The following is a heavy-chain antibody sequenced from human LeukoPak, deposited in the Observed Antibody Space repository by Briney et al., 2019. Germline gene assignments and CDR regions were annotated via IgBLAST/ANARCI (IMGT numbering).Heavy chain of an antibody. CDR1: GFTFSSYA. V-gene: IGHV3-48*04. J-gene: IGHJ4*02. D-gene: IGHD5-24*01. Sequence: PGGSLRLSCAASGFTFSSYAMSWVRQAPGKGLEWVSYISSSGSTIYYADSVKGRFTISRDNAKNSLYLQMNSLRAEDTAVYYCARGQRWLHLVDYWGQGTLVTVSS. CDR3: ARGQRWLHLVDY. CDR2: ISSSGSTI.